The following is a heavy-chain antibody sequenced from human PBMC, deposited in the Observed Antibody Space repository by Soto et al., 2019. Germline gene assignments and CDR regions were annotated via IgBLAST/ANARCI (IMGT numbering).Heavy chain of an antibody. CDR3: ARDGEV. CDR1: VDSVTSGDYY. D-gene: IGHD3-3*01. CDR2: IYNIGST. Sequence: QVQLQESGPGLVKPSETLSLTCTVSVDSVTSGDYYWNWIRQPPGKGLEWIGYIYNIGSTNYNPSLKSRVTISVDTSNNQFSLTLTSVTAADTAVYYCARDGEVWGQGTLVTVSS. V-gene: IGHV4-61*08. J-gene: IGHJ4*02.